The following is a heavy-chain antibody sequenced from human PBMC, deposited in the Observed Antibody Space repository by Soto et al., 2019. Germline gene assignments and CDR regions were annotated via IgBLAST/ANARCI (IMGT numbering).Heavy chain of an antibody. V-gene: IGHV4-38-2*01. CDR3: ERVRWDAFDL. CDR2: IYHSGST. J-gene: IGHJ3*01. CDR1: GYSISSGYY. Sequence: NPSETLSLTCAVSGYSISSGYYWGWIRQSPGKGLEWIGSIYHSGSTYYNPSLKSRVTISVDTSKNQFSLKLSSVTAADTAVYYCERVRWDAFDLWGQGTMVTVSS.